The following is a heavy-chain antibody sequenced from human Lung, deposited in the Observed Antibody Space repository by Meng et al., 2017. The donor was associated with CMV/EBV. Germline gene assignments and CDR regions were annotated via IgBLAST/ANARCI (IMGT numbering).Heavy chain of an antibody. CDR3: ARVDRAVDY. CDR2: IHYSGSS. J-gene: IGHJ4*02. CDR1: GASITSDDDF. Sequence: LRLSCTVSGASITSDDDFWIWIRQPPGKGLEWIGYIHYSGSSHYNASLKSRLTMSVDTPKNQFSLKLNSVTAADTAVYYCARVDRAVDYWGQGTLVTV. D-gene: IGHD1-26*01. V-gene: IGHV4-30-4*08.